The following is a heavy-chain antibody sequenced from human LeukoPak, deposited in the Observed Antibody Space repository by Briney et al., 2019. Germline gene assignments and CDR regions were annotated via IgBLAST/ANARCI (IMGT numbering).Heavy chain of an antibody. CDR3: ARDVWGAAAGPWILDV. V-gene: IGHV3-11*04. D-gene: IGHD6-13*01. Sequence: GGSLRLSCAASGFTFSDYYMSWIRQAPGKGLEWVSYISSSGSTTYYADSVKGRFTISRDNAKNSLYLQMNSLRAEDTAVYYCARDVWGAAAGPWILDVWGKGTTVTVSS. CDR1: GFTFSDYY. CDR2: ISSSGSTT. J-gene: IGHJ6*04.